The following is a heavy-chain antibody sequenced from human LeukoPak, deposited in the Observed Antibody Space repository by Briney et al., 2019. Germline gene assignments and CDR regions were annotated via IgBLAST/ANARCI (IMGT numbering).Heavy chain of an antibody. CDR1: GFTFSGSA. Sequence: GGSLRLSCAASGFTFSGSAVHWVRQASGKGLEWVAFIRYDGSNKYYADSVKGRFTISRDNSKNTLYLQMNSLRAEDTAVYYCAKDRGSSSAEYFQHWGQGTLVTVSS. CDR2: IRYDGSNK. J-gene: IGHJ1*01. V-gene: IGHV3-30*02. CDR3: AKDRGSSSAEYFQH. D-gene: IGHD6-6*01.